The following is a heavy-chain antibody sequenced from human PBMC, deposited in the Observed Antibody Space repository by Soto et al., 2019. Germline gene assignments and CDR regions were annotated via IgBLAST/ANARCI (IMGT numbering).Heavy chain of an antibody. J-gene: IGHJ5*02. Sequence: PSETLSLTCAVYGGSFSGYYWSWIRQPPGKGLEWIGEINHSGSTNYNPSHKSRVTISVDTSKNQFSLKLSSVTAADTAVYYCARGSRGQQLALPVFGRFDPWGQGTLVTVSS. CDR2: INHSGST. V-gene: IGHV4-34*01. CDR1: GGSFSGYY. D-gene: IGHD6-13*01. CDR3: ARGSRGQQLALPVFGRFDP.